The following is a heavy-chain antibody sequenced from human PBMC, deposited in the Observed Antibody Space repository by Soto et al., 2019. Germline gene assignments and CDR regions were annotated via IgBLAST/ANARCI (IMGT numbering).Heavy chain of an antibody. J-gene: IGHJ5*01. Sequence: GASVKVSCKASGYTFTSYAMHWVRQAPGQRLEWMGWINAGNGNTKYSQKFQGRVTITRDTSASTAYMELSSLRSEDTAVYYCARGEYPSSYYYGSGSRSWFDSWGQGTRVTVSS. D-gene: IGHD3-10*01. CDR1: GYTFTSYA. CDR3: ARGEYPSSYYYGSGSRSWFDS. CDR2: INAGNGNT. V-gene: IGHV1-3*01.